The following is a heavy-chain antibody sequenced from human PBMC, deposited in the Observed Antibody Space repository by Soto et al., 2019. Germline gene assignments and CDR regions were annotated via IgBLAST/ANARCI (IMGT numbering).Heavy chain of an antibody. CDR3: ARDNYGSGSYISDSFDP. D-gene: IGHD3-10*01. J-gene: IGHJ5*02. V-gene: IGHV4-30-4*01. Sequence: PSETLSLTCAVSGGCISSGDYYWSWIRQPPGKGLEWIGYIYYSGSTYYNPSLKSRVTISVDTSKNQFSLKLSSVTAADTAVYYCARDNYGSGSYISDSFDPWGQGTLVTVSS. CDR2: IYYSGST. CDR1: GGCISSGDYY.